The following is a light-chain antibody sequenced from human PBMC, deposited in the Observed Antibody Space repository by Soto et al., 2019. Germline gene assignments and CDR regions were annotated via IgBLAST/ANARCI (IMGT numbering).Light chain of an antibody. Sequence: QSALTQPASVSGSPGQSITISCTGTSSDVGGYNYVSWYQQHPGKAPKLMIYEVSNRPSGVSNRFSGSKSGNTASLTISVLQAEDEADYYCSSYTSSSTRCFGPVTKLTVL. J-gene: IGLJ1*01. CDR3: SSYTSSSTRC. CDR1: SSDVGGYNY. V-gene: IGLV2-14*01. CDR2: EVS.